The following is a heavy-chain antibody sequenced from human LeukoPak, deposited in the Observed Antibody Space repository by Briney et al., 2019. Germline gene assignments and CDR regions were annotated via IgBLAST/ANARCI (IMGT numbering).Heavy chain of an antibody. V-gene: IGHV5-10-1*01. CDR1: GYSFTSYW. CDR2: IDPSDSYT. J-gene: IGHJ4*02. CDR3: ARWNRGIAAAGG. D-gene: IGHD6-13*01. Sequence: PGESLRISCKGSGYSFTSYWISWMRQMPGKGLEWMGRIDPSDSYTNYSPSFQGHVTISADKSISTAYLQWSSLKASDTAMYYCARWNRGIAAAGGWGQGTLVTVSS.